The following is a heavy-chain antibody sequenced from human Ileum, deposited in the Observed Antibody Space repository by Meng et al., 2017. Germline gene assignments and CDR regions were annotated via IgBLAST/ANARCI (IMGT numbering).Heavy chain of an antibody. V-gene: IGHV4-4*02. J-gene: IGHJ4*02. CDR1: GGFISSSIW. D-gene: IGHD3-10*01. CDR2: IHHSGTT. Sequence: QVQLQESGPGLVKPSGTLSHNCAVSGGFISSSIWWSWVRQPPEKGLEWNGEIHHSGTTNYSPSLKSRLTISVDKSKNQFSLELQSVTAADTAVYFCARGVVSGSHYNTYWGQGILVTVSS. CDR3: ARGVVSGSHYNTY.